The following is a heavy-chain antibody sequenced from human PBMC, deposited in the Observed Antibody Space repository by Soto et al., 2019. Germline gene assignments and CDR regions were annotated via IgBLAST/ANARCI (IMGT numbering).Heavy chain of an antibody. CDR3: VRRVNSLYASGTGIDYYFDS. CDR1: GGSVSNSRYH. CDR2: IYYSGST. Sequence: PSETLSLPCTVSGGSVSNSRYHWGWVRQTSGKGLEWIGTIYYSGSTSFNPSLKSRLVMSVDTPKNHFSLTLSSVSAADSAVYFCVRRVNSLYASGTGIDYYFDSWGQGMLVTVSS. J-gene: IGHJ4*02. V-gene: IGHV4-39*02. D-gene: IGHD1-1*01.